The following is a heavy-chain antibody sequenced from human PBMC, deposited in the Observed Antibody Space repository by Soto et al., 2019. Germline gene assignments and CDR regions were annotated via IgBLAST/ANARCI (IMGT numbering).Heavy chain of an antibody. CDR3: ARDSSSFYYYGMDV. D-gene: IGHD6-6*01. J-gene: IGHJ6*02. Sequence: ASVKVSCKASGGTFSSYAISWVRRAPGQGLEWMGGIIPIFGTANYAQKFQGRVTITADESTSTAYMELSSLRSEDTAVYYCARDSSSFYYYGMDVWGQGTTVTVSS. V-gene: IGHV1-69*13. CDR1: GGTFSSYA. CDR2: IIPIFGTA.